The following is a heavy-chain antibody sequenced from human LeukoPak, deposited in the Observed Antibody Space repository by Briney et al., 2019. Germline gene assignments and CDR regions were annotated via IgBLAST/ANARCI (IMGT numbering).Heavy chain of an antibody. Sequence: ASVKVSCKASGYTFTSYAMHWVRQAPGQRLEWMGWINAGNGNTKYSQKFQGRVTITRDTSATTAYMELSSLRSEDTAVYYCARTITMIIVAPLYWGQGTLVTVSS. CDR1: GYTFTSYA. J-gene: IGHJ4*02. V-gene: IGHV1-3*01. CDR3: ARTITMIIVAPLY. D-gene: IGHD3-22*01. CDR2: INAGNGNT.